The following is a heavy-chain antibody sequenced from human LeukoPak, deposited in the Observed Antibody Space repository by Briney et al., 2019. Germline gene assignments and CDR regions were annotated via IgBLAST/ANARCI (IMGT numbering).Heavy chain of an antibody. CDR3: AGERGEEYSSGWYKRNYFDN. CDR2: IYYSGST. D-gene: IGHD6-19*01. V-gene: IGHV4-30-4*01. J-gene: IGHJ4*02. CDR1: GGSISSGDYY. Sequence: SETLSLTCTVSGGSISSGDYYWSWIRQPPGKGLEWIGYIYYSGSTYYSPSLESRVAISADMSKNQFSLKLTSVTGADTAVYYCAGERGEEYSSGWYKRNYFDNWGQGIRVTVSS.